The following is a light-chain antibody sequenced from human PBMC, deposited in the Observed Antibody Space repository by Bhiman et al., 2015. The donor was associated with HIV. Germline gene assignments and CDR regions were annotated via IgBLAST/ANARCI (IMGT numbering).Light chain of an antibody. V-gene: IGLV1-44*01. Sequence: QSVLTQPPSVSATPGQRVTISCSGSSHNIGNNFVSWYQRLPGAAPKLFTHTNSRRPAGVPERFSGSKSGTSASLAISGLQAEDEADYYCAAWDDSLNGRVFGGGTKVTVL. J-gene: IGLJ3*02. CDR3: AAWDDSLNGRV. CDR1: SHNIGNNF. CDR2: TNS.